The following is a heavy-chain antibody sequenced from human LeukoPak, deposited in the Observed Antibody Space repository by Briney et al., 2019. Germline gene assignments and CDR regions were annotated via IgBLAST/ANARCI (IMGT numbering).Heavy chain of an antibody. CDR1: GYTFTGYY. J-gene: IGHJ4*02. Sequence: ASVKVSCNASGYTFTGYYMHWVRQAPGQGLEWMGRINPNSGGTNYAQKFQGRVTMTRDTSISTAYMELSKLRSDDTAVYYCARVSSGYYYFVEGPFDYWGQGTLVTVSS. CDR3: ARVSSGYYYFVEGPFDY. CDR2: INPNSGGT. D-gene: IGHD3-22*01. V-gene: IGHV1-2*06.